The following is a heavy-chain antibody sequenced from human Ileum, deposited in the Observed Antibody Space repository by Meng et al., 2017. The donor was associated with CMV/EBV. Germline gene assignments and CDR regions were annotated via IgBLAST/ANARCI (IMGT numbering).Heavy chain of an antibody. J-gene: IGHJ4*02. CDR3: ARDAPTGGTDY. Sequence: QVQQQESGPGLVKPSQTLSLSCTVSGASISSGDYYWSWIRQPPGKGLEWIGYIFFSGNTYYNPSLNNRVIISIDTPRNQFSLKLTSVTAADTAVYYCARDAPTGGTDYWGQGTLVTVSS. CDR2: IFFSGNT. V-gene: IGHV4-30-4*08. CDR1: GASISSGDYY. D-gene: IGHD4-17*01.